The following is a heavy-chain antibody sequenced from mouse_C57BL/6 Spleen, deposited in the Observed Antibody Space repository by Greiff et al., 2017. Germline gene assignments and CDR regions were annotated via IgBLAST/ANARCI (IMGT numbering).Heavy chain of an antibody. D-gene: IGHD1-1*01. V-gene: IGHV14-4*01. CDR3: TTMITTVVAKAMDY. Sequence: EVQLQQSGAELVRPGASVKLSCTASGFNIKDDYMHWVKQRPEKGLEWIGWIDPENGDTEYASKFQGKATITADTSSNTAYLQLSSLTSEDTAVYYCTTMITTVVAKAMDYWGQGTSVTVSS. CDR1: GFNIKDDY. CDR2: IDPENGDT. J-gene: IGHJ4*01.